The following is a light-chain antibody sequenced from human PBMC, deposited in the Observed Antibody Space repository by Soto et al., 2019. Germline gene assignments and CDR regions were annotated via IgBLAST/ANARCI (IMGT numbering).Light chain of an antibody. Sequence: QSALTQPASVSGSPGQSITISCTGTSSDVGGYNYVSWYQQHPGKAPKLMIYEVSNRPSGVSNRFSGSKSDNTASLTISGLQAEDEADYYCSSYTSSSIYVFGTGTKLTVL. CDR3: SSYTSSSIYV. V-gene: IGLV2-14*01. CDR1: SSDVGGYNY. CDR2: EVS. J-gene: IGLJ1*01.